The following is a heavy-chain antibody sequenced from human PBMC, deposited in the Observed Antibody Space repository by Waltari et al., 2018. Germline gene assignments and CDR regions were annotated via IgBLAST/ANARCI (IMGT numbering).Heavy chain of an antibody. J-gene: IGHJ4*02. V-gene: IGHV3-30-3*01. CDR2: RSYDGSNK. D-gene: IGHD4-17*01. Sequence: QVQLVESGGGVVQPGRSLRLSCAASGFTFSSYAMHWVRQAPGKGREWVAVRSYDGSNKYYADSVKGRFTISRDNSKNTLYLQMNSLRAEDTAVYYCARVYGDYAFDYWGQGTLVTVSS. CDR3: ARVYGDYAFDY. CDR1: GFTFSSYA.